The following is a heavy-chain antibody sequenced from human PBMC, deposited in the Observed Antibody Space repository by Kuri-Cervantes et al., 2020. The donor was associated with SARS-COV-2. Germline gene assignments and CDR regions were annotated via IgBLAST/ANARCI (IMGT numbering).Heavy chain of an antibody. J-gene: IGHJ4*02. CDR1: GGSLSAYY. D-gene: IGHD3-16*01. Sequence: SETLSLTCAVYGGSLSAYYWSWIRQPPGKGLEWIGEINHSGSTNYNPSLKSRVTISVDTSKHQLSLKLSSVTAADTAVYYCAGSPGGVFDCWGQGTLVTVSS. CDR2: INHSGST. CDR3: AGSPGGVFDC. V-gene: IGHV4-34*01.